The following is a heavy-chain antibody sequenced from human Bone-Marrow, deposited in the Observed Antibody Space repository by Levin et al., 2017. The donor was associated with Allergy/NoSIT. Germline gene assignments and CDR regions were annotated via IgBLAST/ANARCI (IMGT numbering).Heavy chain of an antibody. CDR1: GLSVSGY. CDR2: IYRDGTT. D-gene: IGHD4-17*01. J-gene: IGHJ4*02. Sequence: QAGGSLRLSCAASGLSVSGYMNWVRQAPGKGLEWVSSIYRDGTTHYADSVKGRFAISRDTSKNTVFLQMDSLRGEDTAVYYCARDNGDYGGEVDYWGQGTLVAVAS. CDR3: ARDNGDYGGEVDY. V-gene: IGHV3-53*01.